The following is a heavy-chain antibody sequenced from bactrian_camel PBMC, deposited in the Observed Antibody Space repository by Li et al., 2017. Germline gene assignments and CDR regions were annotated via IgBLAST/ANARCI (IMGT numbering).Heavy chain of an antibody. D-gene: IGHD3*01. CDR1: GYTYSGNC. V-gene: IGHV3S1*01. Sequence: HVQLVESGGGSVQAGGSLRLSCAASGYTYSGNCMGWFRQAPGKEREGVALIYTGSDSIYYADSMKGRFTISRDNAKKTLYLQMNSLKSEDTAVYYCATDCPDAGSWCSNYRGRGTQVTVS. CDR3: ATDCPDAGSWCSNY. J-gene: IGHJ4*01. CDR2: IYTGSDSI.